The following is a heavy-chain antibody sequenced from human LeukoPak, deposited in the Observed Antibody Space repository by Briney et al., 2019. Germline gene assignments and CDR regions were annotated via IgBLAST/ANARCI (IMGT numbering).Heavy chain of an antibody. Sequence: GGSLRLSCAASGFTVSSDYMSWVRQPPGKGLEWVSVIYPDGRTYYADSVKGRVTISRDSSKNTMYLQMNSLRGEDTAVYYCARLAMVRGVRGYFDLWGRGTLVTVSS. J-gene: IGHJ2*01. CDR2: IYPDGRT. CDR3: ARLAMVRGVRGYFDL. D-gene: IGHD3-10*01. CDR1: GFTVSSDY. V-gene: IGHV3-53*01.